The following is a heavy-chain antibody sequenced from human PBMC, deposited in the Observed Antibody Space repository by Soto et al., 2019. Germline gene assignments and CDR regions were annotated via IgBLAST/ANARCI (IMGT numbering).Heavy chain of an antibody. CDR3: ARRIALSGTAGAPGD. CDR2: IYQTGTT. Sequence: QVQLQESGPGLVKPSGTLSLTCGVSRGSVSSNNWWTWVRQPPGKGLEWIGEIYQTGTTNYNPSLQSRVTISLDKSNNHFSLKLNSVTAAHTAVYYCARRIALSGTAGAPGDWGQGTLVIVSS. D-gene: IGHD6-19*01. J-gene: IGHJ4*02. V-gene: IGHV4-4*02. CDR1: RGSVSSNNW.